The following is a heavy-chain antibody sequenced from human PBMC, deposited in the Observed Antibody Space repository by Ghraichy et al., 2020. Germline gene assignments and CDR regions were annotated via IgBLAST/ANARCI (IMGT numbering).Heavy chain of an antibody. Sequence: GESLNISCAASGFDFSTYVMHWLRQAPGTGLEWVAFIQYDGSKKYYGDSVKGRFTISRDNSENTLYLEMYSLRPEDTAVYYCAKALGGYSLPFYGMDVWGRGTTVTVSS. J-gene: IGHJ6*02. CDR3: AKALGGYSLPFYGMDV. CDR1: GFDFSTYV. D-gene: IGHD5-18*01. CDR2: IQYDGSKK. V-gene: IGHV3-30*02.